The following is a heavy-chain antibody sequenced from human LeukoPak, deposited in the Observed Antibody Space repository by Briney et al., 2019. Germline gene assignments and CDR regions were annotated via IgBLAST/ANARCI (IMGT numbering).Heavy chain of an antibody. V-gene: IGHV1-46*03. D-gene: IGHD3-3*01. CDR1: GYTFTGYY. CDR3: AGSGYDYFDY. CDR2: INPSGGST. Sequence: GASVKVSCKASGYTFTGYYMHWVRQAPGQGLEWMGIINPSGGSTSYAQKFQGRVTMTRDMSTSTVYMELSSLRSEDTAVYYCAGSGYDYFDYWGRGTLVTVSS. J-gene: IGHJ4*02.